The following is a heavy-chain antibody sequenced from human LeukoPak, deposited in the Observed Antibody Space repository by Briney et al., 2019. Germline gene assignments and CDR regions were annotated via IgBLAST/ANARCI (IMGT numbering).Heavy chain of an antibody. CDR3: ASYYGSGSYYNPDYYGMDV. V-gene: IGHV1-46*01. CDR1: GYTFTSYY. Sequence: ASVKVSCKASGYTFTSYYMHWVRQAPGQGLEWMGIINPSDGSTTYAQKFQGRVTMTRDTSTSTVYMELSSLRSEDTAVYYCASYYGSGSYYNPDYYGMDVWGQGTTVTVSS. D-gene: IGHD3-10*01. J-gene: IGHJ6*02. CDR2: INPSDGST.